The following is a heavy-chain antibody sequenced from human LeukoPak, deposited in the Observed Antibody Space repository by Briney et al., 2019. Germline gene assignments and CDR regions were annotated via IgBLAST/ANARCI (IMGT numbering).Heavy chain of an antibody. CDR3: AKEDPGYGY. CDR2: IALNDDDT. D-gene: IGHD6-13*01. V-gene: IGHV3-23*01. CDR1: GFFFAGYG. Sequence: GGSLRLSCAVSGFFFAGYGMTWLRQAPGKGLEWVSGIALNDDDTDYADSVRGRFTISRDNFQSSLYLQMNSLRAEDTAVYYRAKEDPGYGYWGQGTLVTVSS. J-gene: IGHJ4*02.